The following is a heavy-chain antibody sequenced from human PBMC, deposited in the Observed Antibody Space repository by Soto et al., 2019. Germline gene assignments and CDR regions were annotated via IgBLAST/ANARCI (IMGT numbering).Heavy chain of an antibody. Sequence: QVQLQESGPGLVKPSETLSLTCTVSGGSISSYYWSWIRQPPGKGLEWIGYIYYSGSTNYNPSLKSRVTISXXTXKXXFSLKLSSVTAADTAVYYCARRRGSSWYYYYGMDVWGQGTTVTVSS. CDR2: IYYSGST. V-gene: IGHV4-59*08. D-gene: IGHD6-13*01. J-gene: IGHJ6*01. CDR1: GGSISSYY. CDR3: ARRRGSSWYYYYGMDV.